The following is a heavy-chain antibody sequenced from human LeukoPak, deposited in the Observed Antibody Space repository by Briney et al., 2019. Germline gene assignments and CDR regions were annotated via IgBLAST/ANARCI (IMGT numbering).Heavy chain of an antibody. CDR2: IRYDGSNK. J-gene: IGHJ4*02. CDR3: AKDGRIRVRGVIILSDFDY. Sequence: PGGSLRLSCAASGFTFSSYGMHWVRQAPGKGLEWVAFIRYDGSNKYYADSVKGRFTISRDNSKNTLYLQMNSLRAEDTAVYYCAKDGRIRVRGVIILSDFDYWGQGNLVTVSS. V-gene: IGHV3-30*02. D-gene: IGHD3-10*01. CDR1: GFTFSSYG.